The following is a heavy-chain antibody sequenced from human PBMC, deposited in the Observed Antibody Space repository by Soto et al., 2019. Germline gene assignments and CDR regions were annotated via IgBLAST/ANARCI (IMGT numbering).Heavy chain of an antibody. D-gene: IGHD3-22*01. V-gene: IGHV4-39*01. Sequence: SETLSLTCTVSGGSISSSSYYWGWIRQPPGKGLEWIGSIYYSGSTYYNPSLKSRVTISVDTSKNQFSLKLSSVTAADTAVYYRAFTPPPDSSGYYGGFDYWGQGTLVTVSS. CDR1: GGSISSSSYY. CDR2: IYYSGST. J-gene: IGHJ4*02. CDR3: AFTPPPDSSGYYGGFDY.